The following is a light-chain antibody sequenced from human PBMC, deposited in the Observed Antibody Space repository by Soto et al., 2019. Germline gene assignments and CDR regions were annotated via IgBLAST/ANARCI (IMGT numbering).Light chain of an antibody. CDR3: QQYGSSPPCT. CDR1: QSVSSNY. V-gene: IGKV3-20*01. CDR2: GAS. J-gene: IGKJ2*02. Sequence: EMVLTQSPGTLFLSPGERATLSCRASQSVSSNYLAWYQQRPGQAPRLLIYGASSRATGIPDRFSGSGSGTDVTLTISRLEPADFAVYYCQQYGSSPPCTFGQGTKVEIK.